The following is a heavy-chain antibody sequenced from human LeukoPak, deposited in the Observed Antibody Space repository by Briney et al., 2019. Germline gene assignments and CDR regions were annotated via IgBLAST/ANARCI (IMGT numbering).Heavy chain of an antibody. CDR1: GFTFSSYA. CDR2: ISYHGSNK. J-gene: IGHJ4*02. CDR3: ARDLAGSGSCDY. Sequence: GGSLRLSCAASGFTFSSYAMHWVRQAPDKGLEWVAVISYHGSNKYYADSVKGRFTISRDNSKNTLYLQMNSLRAEDTAVYYCARDLAGSGSCDYWGQGTLVTVSS. V-gene: IGHV3-30-3*01. D-gene: IGHD3-10*01.